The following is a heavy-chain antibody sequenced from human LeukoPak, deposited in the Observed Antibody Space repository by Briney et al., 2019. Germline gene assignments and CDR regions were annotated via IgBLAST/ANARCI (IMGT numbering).Heavy chain of an antibody. V-gene: IGHV3-23*01. D-gene: IGHD3-22*01. J-gene: IGHJ4*02. CDR2: ISGAGTGT. Sequence: ETLSLTCTVSGDFITAYYWSWVRQAPGKGLEWVSSISGAGTGTYYADSVKGRFTISRDNSKNMLYLQMNSLRAEDTAVYYCAKDARITMIVVVRGARPYYFDYWGQGTLVTVSS. CDR1: GDFITAYY. CDR3: AKDARITMIVVVRGARPYYFDY.